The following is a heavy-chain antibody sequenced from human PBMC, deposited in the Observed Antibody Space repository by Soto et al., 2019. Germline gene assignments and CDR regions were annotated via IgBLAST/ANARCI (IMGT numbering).Heavy chain of an antibody. CDR2: IFYSGST. J-gene: IGHJ6*02. V-gene: IGHV4-39*01. D-gene: IGHD5-18*01. CDR1: GGSMRRRSYF. Sequence: SENLILTSTGTGGSMRRRSYFWGWIQNRHVKGLELIGSIFYSGSTYYNPSLKSRVTISVDTSKNQFSLKLISVTAADTAVYYCACIFSGGYSSGFYYYGMDVWGQGTTVT. CDR3: ACIFSGGYSSGFYYYGMDV.